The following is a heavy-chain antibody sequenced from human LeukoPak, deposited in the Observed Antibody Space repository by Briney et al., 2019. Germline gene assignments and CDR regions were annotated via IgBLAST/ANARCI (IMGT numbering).Heavy chain of an antibody. CDR2: ISGSGGST. V-gene: IGHV3-23*01. CDR1: GFTFSSYA. J-gene: IGHJ6*03. Sequence: GGSLRLSCAASGFTFSSYAMSWVRQAPGKGLEWVSAISGSGGSTYYADSVKGRFTISRDNSKNTLYLQMNSLRAEDTAVYYCAKGERRLFGVVRVYYYYMDVWGKGTTVTVSS. D-gene: IGHD3-3*01. CDR3: AKGERRLFGVVRVYYYYMDV.